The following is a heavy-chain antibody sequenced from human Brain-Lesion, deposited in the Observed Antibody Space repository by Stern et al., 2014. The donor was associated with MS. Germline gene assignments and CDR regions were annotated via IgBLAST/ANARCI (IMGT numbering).Heavy chain of an antibody. V-gene: IGHV1-2*04. Sequence: VQLVQSGAEVKKPGASVRVYCEASGNSFTHFYIHWVRQAPGQGLEWMGWINPNSGGPKFAQKFQGWVTITRDTSMTTAYMEVTSLTSDDTAVYYCARGGRYYADYWGQGTLVTVSS. D-gene: IGHD2-2*01. J-gene: IGHJ4*02. CDR2: INPNSGGP. CDR1: GNSFTHFY. CDR3: ARGGRYYADY.